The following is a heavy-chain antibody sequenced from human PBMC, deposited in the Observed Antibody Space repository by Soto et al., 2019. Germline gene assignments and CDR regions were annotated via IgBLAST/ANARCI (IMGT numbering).Heavy chain of an antibody. D-gene: IGHD2-8*01. V-gene: IGHV3-48*01. CDR2: ISSSSSTI. CDR1: GFTFSSYS. J-gene: IGHJ1*01. Sequence: GGSLRLSCAASGFTFSSYSMNWVRQAPGKGLEWVSYISSSSSTIYYADSVKGRFTISRDNAKNSLYLQMNSLRAEDTAAYYCARLDYDHNGKYFQRWGQGTLVTVSS. CDR3: ARLDYDHNGKYFQR.